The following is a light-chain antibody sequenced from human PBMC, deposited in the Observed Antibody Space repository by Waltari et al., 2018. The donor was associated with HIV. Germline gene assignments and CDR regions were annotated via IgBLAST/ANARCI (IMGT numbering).Light chain of an antibody. CDR1: SSDIGGYNY. Sequence: QSALTQPASVSGSPGQSITISCTGTSSDIGGYNYVSSYQQHPDRAPKLIIYDVSNRPSVVSNRFSGSKSGNTASLTISGLQADDEADYYCSSYTSSNTLVFGGGTRLTVL. CDR2: DVS. J-gene: IGLJ3*02. V-gene: IGLV2-14*03. CDR3: SSYTSSNTLV.